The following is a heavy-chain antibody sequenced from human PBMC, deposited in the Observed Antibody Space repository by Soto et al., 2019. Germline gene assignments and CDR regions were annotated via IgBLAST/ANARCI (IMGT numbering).Heavy chain of an antibody. Sequence: ASVKVSCKASGYTFTTYGSSWVRQAPRQGLEWMGWISAYNGNTNYAQKLQGRVTMTTDTSTSTAYMELRSLRSDDTAVYYCARDPPPYGSGISPFDYWGQGTLVTVSS. CDR2: ISAYNGNT. CDR3: ARDPPPYGSGISPFDY. V-gene: IGHV1-18*01. D-gene: IGHD3-10*01. CDR1: GYTFTTYG. J-gene: IGHJ4*02.